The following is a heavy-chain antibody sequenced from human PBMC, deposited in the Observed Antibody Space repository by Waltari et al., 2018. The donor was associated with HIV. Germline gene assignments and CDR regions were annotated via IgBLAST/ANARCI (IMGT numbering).Heavy chain of an antibody. CDR1: GFTFDDYA. Sequence: VVVQPGGSLRLSCAASGFTFDDYAMHWVRQAPGKGLEWVSLISWDGGSTYYADSVKGRFTISRDNSKNSLYLQMNSLRAEDTALYYCSTYGDSEAFDIWGQGTMVTVSS. CDR3: STYGDSEAFDI. CDR2: ISWDGGST. V-gene: IGHV3-43D*03. D-gene: IGHD4-17*01. J-gene: IGHJ3*02.